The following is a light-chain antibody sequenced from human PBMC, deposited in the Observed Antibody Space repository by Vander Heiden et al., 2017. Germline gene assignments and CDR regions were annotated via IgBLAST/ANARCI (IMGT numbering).Light chain of an antibody. Sequence: QSVLTQPPSASGTPGQRVTISCSGSSSHIGSNYVYWYQQLPGTAPKLLIYRNNQRPSGVPDRCSGSKSGTSASLAISGLRSEDEADYYCAAWDDSLSGPVFGGGTKLTVL. V-gene: IGLV1-47*01. CDR2: RNN. CDR1: SSHIGSNY. J-gene: IGLJ3*02. CDR3: AAWDDSLSGPV.